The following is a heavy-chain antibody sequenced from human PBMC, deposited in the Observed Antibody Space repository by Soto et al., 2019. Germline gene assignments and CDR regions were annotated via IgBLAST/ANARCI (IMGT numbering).Heavy chain of an antibody. CDR2: INHSGST. D-gene: IGHD1-26*01. J-gene: IGHJ4*02. CDR3: AKEREYFDY. Sequence: SLTCAVYGGSFSGYYWSWIRQPPGKGLEWIGEINHSGSTNYNPSLKSRVTISVDTSKNQFSLKLSSVTAADTAVYYCAKEREYFDYWGQGTLVSVSS. V-gene: IGHV4-34*01. CDR1: GGSFSGYY.